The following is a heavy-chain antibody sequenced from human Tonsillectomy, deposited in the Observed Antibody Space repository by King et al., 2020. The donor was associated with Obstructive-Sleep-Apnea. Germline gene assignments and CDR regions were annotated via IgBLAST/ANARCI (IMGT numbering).Heavy chain of an antibody. Sequence: QLVQSGAEVKKTGSSVKVSCKASGGTFSSYAISWVRQAPGQGLEWMGGIIPILGIANYAQKFQGRVTITADKSTSTAYMELSSLRSEDTAVYYCARDLTYYYDSSGYSYFDYWGQGTLVTVSS. CDR1: GGTFSSYA. D-gene: IGHD3-22*01. V-gene: IGHV1-69*10. CDR3: ARDLTYYYDSSGYSYFDY. J-gene: IGHJ4*02. CDR2: IIPILGIA.